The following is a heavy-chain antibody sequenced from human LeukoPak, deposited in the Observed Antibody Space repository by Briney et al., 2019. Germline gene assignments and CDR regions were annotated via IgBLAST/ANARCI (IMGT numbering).Heavy chain of an antibody. D-gene: IGHD2-2*01. V-gene: IGHV3-23*01. CDR2: ISGSGGST. CDR3: ATSIPLIVVVPAAMLPYYFDH. CDR1: GFTFSSYA. Sequence: GGSLRLSCAASGFTFSSYAMSWVRQAPGKGLEWVSAISGSGGSTYYADSVKGRFTISRDNSKNTLYLQMNSLRAEDTAVYYCATSIPLIVVVPAAMLPYYFDHWGQGTLVTVSS. J-gene: IGHJ4*02.